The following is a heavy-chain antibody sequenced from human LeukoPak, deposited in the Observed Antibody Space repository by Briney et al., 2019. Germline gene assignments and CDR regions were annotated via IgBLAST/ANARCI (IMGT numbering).Heavy chain of an antibody. Sequence: NPSQTLSLTCTVSGCSISSDDYYWSWIRQPPGQGLEWIGYIYYRGSTYYNPSLKSRVIISVDTSKNQCSLKLSSMTAADTAVYYCARERTYYFDYWGQGTQVTVSS. V-gene: IGHV4-30-4*01. J-gene: IGHJ4*02. CDR2: IYYRGST. CDR1: GCSISSDDYY. CDR3: ARERTYYFDY.